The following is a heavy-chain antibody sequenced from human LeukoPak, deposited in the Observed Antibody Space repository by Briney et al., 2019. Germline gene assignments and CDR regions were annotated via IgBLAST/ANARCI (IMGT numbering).Heavy chain of an antibody. CDR3: ARQSSSFPMDV. Sequence: SETLSLTCAVYGGSFSGYYWSWIRQPPGKGLEWIGEINHSGSTNYDPSLKSRVTISVDTSKNQFSLKLSSVTAADTAVYYCARQSSSFPMDVWGKGTTVTVSS. J-gene: IGHJ6*03. V-gene: IGHV4-34*01. CDR2: INHSGST. CDR1: GGSFSGYY. D-gene: IGHD6-6*01.